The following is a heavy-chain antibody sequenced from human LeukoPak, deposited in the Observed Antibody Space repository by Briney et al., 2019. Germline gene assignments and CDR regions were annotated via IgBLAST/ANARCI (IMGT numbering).Heavy chain of an antibody. J-gene: IGHJ4*02. CDR3: ARAYGYYDYVWGSYRPLDY. D-gene: IGHD3-16*02. CDR2: ISAYNGNT. Sequence: ASVKVSCKASGYTFTSYGISWVRRAPGQGLEWMGWISAYNGNTNYAQKLQGRVTMTTDTSTSTAYMELRSLRSDDTAVYYCARAYGYYDYVWGSYRPLDYWGQGTLVTVSS. CDR1: GYTFTSYG. V-gene: IGHV1-18*01.